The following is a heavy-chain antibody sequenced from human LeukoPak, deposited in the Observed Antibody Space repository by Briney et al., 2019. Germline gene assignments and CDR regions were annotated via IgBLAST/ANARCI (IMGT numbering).Heavy chain of an antibody. V-gene: IGHV1-8*01. CDR2: MNPNSGNA. J-gene: IGHJ4*02. D-gene: IGHD2-2*01. CDR1: GYTFTSYD. CDR3: ARGYCSSTSCWYSDY. Sequence: GASVTVSCKASGYTFTSYDINWVRQATGQGPEWMGWMNPNSGNAGYAQKIQGRVTMTRDTSISTAYMELSSLRSEDTAVYYCARGYCSSTSCWYSDYWGQGTLVTVSS.